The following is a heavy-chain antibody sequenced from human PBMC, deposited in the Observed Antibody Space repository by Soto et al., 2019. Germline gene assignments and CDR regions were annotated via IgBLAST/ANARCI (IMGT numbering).Heavy chain of an antibody. D-gene: IGHD4-17*01. CDR3: ARAHSPDYGGNVGYYFDY. CDR1: GGTFSSYA. J-gene: IGHJ4*02. V-gene: IGHV1-69*13. Sequence: SVKVSCKASGGTFSSYAISWVRQAPGQGLEWMGGIIPIFGTANYAQKFQGRVTITADESTSTAYMGLSSLRSEDTAVYYCARAHSPDYGGNVGYYFDYWGQGTLVTVSS. CDR2: IIPIFGTA.